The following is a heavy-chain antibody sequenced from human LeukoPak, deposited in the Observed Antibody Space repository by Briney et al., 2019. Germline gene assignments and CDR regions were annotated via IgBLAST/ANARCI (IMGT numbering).Heavy chain of an antibody. CDR3: ARVEYSSGWYGAFDI. Sequence: PGGSLRLSCAASGFTFSSYAMSWVRQAPGKGLEWVSAISGSGGSTYYADSVKGRFTISRDNSKNTLCLQMNSLRSEDTAVYYCARVEYSSGWYGAFDIWGQGTMVTVSS. CDR2: ISGSGGST. J-gene: IGHJ3*02. CDR1: GFTFSSYA. D-gene: IGHD6-19*01. V-gene: IGHV3-23*01.